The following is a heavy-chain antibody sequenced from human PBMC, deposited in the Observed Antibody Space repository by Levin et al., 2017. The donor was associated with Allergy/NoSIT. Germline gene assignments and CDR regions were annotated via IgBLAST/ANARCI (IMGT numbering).Heavy chain of an antibody. Sequence: AGGSLRLSCTISGGSISTYYWNWIRQPPGKGLEWIGCVYYSGRTNYNPSLTSRVTISVDTSKNQFSLNLNSVTAADTAVYYCARPYSETSRGSFDIWGRGTLFTVSS. V-gene: IGHV4-59*01. CDR3: ARPYSETSRGSFDI. CDR1: GGSISTYY. D-gene: IGHD1-26*01. J-gene: IGHJ3*02. CDR2: VYYSGRT.